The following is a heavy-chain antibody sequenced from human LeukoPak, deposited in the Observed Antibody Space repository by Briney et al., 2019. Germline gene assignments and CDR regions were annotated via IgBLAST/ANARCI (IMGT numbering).Heavy chain of an antibody. J-gene: IGHJ4*02. Sequence: PGGSLRLSCAASGFTFSSYAMNWVRQAPGKGLEWVSAISGSGGNRYHADSVKGRFTISRDNSKNTLYLQMNSLRAEDTAVYYCARVSQTYNFDYWGQGTLVTVSS. CDR1: GFTFSSYA. CDR3: ARVSQTYNFDY. D-gene: IGHD5-18*01. V-gene: IGHV3-23*01. CDR2: ISGSGGNR.